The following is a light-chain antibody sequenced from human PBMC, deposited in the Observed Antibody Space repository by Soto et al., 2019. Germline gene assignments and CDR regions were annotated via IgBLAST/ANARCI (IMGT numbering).Light chain of an antibody. CDR3: QQYGSSPRT. CDR2: GAS. Sequence: EIVLTQSPGTLSLSPGERATLSCRASQSVSSSSLAWYQQKPGQAPRRLIYGASSRATGIPDRFSGSGSGTDFTLTISRLEPEDFAVYYCQQYGSSPRTFGQGTKLEIK. J-gene: IGKJ2*01. V-gene: IGKV3-20*01. CDR1: QSVSSSS.